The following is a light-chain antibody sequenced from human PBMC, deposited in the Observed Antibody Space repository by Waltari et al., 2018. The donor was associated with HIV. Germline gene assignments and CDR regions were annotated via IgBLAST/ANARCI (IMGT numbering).Light chain of an antibody. CDR1: QSVSSNY. Sequence: EIVLTQSPGPLSLSPGEGATLSCRASQSVSSNYLAWYQQKPGQAPRLLIYAALNRATGIPDRFSGSGSGADFTLTISRLEPQDFVVYYCQQYGSSPYTFGQGTKLEIK. CDR3: QQYGSSPYT. CDR2: AAL. V-gene: IGKV3-20*01. J-gene: IGKJ2*01.